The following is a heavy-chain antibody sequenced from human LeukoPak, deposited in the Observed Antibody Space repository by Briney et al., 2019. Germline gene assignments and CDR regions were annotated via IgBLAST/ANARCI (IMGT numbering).Heavy chain of an antibody. CDR3: AKGGHSSGWYWNY. D-gene: IGHD6-19*01. Sequence: GGSLRLSCAASGFTFSNAWMSWVRQAPGKGLEWVGRINSDGSSTIYADSVKGRFTISRDNAKNTLYLQMNSLRAEDTAVYYCAKGGHSSGWYWNYWGQGTLVTVSS. V-gene: IGHV3-74*01. CDR2: INSDGSST. J-gene: IGHJ4*02. CDR1: GFTFSNAW.